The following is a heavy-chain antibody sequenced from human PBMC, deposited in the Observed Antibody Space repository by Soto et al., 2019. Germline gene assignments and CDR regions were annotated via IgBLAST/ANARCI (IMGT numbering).Heavy chain of an antibody. CDR1: GFTFSSYA. CDR3: AKDIDSSGYYQGAFDI. J-gene: IGHJ3*02. Sequence: TGGSLRLSCAASGFTFSSYAMSWVRQAPGKGLEWVSAISGSGGSTYYADSVKGRFTISRDNSKNTLYLQMNSLRAEDTAVYYCAKDIDSSGYYQGAFDIWGQGTMVTVSS. V-gene: IGHV3-23*01. CDR2: ISGSGGST. D-gene: IGHD3-22*01.